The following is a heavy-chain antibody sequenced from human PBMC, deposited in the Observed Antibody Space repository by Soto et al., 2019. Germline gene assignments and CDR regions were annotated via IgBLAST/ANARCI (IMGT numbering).Heavy chain of an antibody. CDR3: ARDPGGYSSSSADAFDI. Sequence: KAGGSLRLSCAASGFTFSDYYMSWIRQAPGKGLEWVSYISSSGSTIYYADSVKGRFTISRDNAKNSLYLQMNSLRAEDTAVYYCARDPGGYSSSSADAFDIWGQGTMVTVSS. CDR2: ISSSGSTI. CDR1: GFTFSDYY. V-gene: IGHV3-11*01. D-gene: IGHD6-6*01. J-gene: IGHJ3*02.